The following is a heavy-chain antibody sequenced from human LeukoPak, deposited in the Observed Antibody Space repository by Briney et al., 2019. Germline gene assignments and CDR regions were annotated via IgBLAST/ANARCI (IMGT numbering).Heavy chain of an antibody. D-gene: IGHD6-19*01. CDR1: GGSISSYY. V-gene: IGHV4-59*01. CDR3: ARVAGGSGWYFDL. J-gene: IGHJ2*01. CDR2: IYYSGST. Sequence: SETLSLTCGVSGGSISSYYWSWIRQPPGKGLEWIGYIYYSGSTNYNPSLKSRVTISVDTSKNQFSLKLSSVTAADTAVYYCARVAGGSGWYFDLWGRGTPVTVSS.